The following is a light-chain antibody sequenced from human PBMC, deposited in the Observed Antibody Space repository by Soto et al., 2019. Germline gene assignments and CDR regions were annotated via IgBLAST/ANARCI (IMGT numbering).Light chain of an antibody. CDR3: QHYGSPRT. CDR1: QSVSNN. CDR2: GAS. J-gene: IGKJ1*01. Sequence: EIVMTQSPATLSVSPGERATLSCKASQSVSNNLAWYLQKPGQAPRLLIYGASTRATGIPARFSGSGSGTEFTLTISSLQAEDFAIYYCQHYGSPRTFGQGTKVEIK. V-gene: IGKV3-15*01.